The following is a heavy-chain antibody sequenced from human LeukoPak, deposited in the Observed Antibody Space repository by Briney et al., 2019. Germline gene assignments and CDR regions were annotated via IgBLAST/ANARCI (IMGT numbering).Heavy chain of an antibody. J-gene: IGHJ4*02. Sequence: SVKVSCKASGGTFSSYAISWVRQAPGQGLEWMGRIIPILGIANYAQKFQGRVTITADKSTSTAYMELSSLRSEDTAVYYCAKSLGTYYYDSSGYDPFDYWGQGTLVTVSS. V-gene: IGHV1-69*04. CDR2: IIPILGIA. D-gene: IGHD3-22*01. CDR1: GGTFSSYA. CDR3: AKSLGTYYYDSSGYDPFDY.